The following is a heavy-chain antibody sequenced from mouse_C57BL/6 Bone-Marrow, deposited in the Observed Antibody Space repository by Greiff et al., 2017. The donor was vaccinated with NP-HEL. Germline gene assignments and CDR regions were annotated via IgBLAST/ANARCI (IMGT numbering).Heavy chain of an antibody. CDR1: GFNIKDDY. Sequence: VHVKQSGAELVRPGASVKLSCTASGFNIKDDYMHWVKQRPEQGLEWIGWIDPENGDTEYASKFQGKATITADTSSNTAYLQLSSLTSEDTAVYYCTYYYGSSPYWYFDVWGTGTTVTVSS. CDR3: TYYYGSSPYWYFDV. CDR2: IDPENGDT. D-gene: IGHD1-1*01. V-gene: IGHV14-4*01. J-gene: IGHJ1*03.